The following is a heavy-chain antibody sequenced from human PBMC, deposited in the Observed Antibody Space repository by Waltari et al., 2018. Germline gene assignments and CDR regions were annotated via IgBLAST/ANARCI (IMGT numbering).Heavy chain of an antibody. CDR1: GYSISTNYY. CDR3: ARGGYHPANFDF. V-gene: IGHV4-38-2*01. CDR2: IHHTGTT. J-gene: IGHJ4*02. Sequence: QMHLQESGPGLVKPSETLSLTCALSGYSISTNYYWAWIRQSPEQGLEWMGAIHHTGTTYYNPSLNSRITMSVDTPNNQFSLKLNSVTAADTAVYYCARGGYHPANFDFWGQGILVTVSS. D-gene: IGHD2-15*01.